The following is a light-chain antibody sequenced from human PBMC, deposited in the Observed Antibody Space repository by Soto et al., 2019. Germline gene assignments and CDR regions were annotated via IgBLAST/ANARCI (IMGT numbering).Light chain of an antibody. J-gene: IGKJ4*01. CDR3: QQYFSYPLT. V-gene: IGKV1-8*01. Sequence: AIRMTQSPSSFSASTGDIVTITCRASQGISSHLAGYQVKPGKAPRLLIYTASYLESGVPSRFSGSGSGTDFTLTISYLQSEDFAVYYCQQYFSYPLTFGGGTKVEIK. CDR1: QGISSH. CDR2: TAS.